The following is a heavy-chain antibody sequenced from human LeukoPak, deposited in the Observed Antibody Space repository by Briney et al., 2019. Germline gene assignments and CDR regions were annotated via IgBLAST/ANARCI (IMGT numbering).Heavy chain of an antibody. D-gene: IGHD5-18*01. J-gene: IGHJ4*02. V-gene: IGHV4-59*01. CDR2: IYYSGST. Sequence: PSETLSLTCTVSGGSISSYYWSWIRQPPGKGLEWIGYIYYSGSTNYNPSLKSRVTISVDTSKNQLSLKLSSVTAADTAVYYCARAGYSYGPYYFDYWGQGTLVTVSS. CDR1: GGSISSYY. CDR3: ARAGYSYGPYYFDY.